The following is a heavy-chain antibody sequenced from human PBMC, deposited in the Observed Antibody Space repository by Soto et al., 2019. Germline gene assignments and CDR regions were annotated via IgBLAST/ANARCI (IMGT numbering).Heavy chain of an antibody. Sequence: QVHLEESGGGVVQPGRSLRLSCAASGFTFGDYGMHWVRQAPGKGLEWVADISYDGSETYYADSVEGRFTVSRDNSKSVLYLQMNSLRLDDTAVYYCAKLSIQKSWAVTFDQWGQGTLVTVSS. CDR3: AKLSIQKSWAVTFDQ. V-gene: IGHV3-30*18. CDR1: GFTFGDYG. J-gene: IGHJ4*02. D-gene: IGHD4-17*01. CDR2: ISYDGSET.